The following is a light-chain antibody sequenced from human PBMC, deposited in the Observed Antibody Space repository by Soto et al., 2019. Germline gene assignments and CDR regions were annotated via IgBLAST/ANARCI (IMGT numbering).Light chain of an antibody. J-gene: IGKJ1*01. Sequence: EIQLTQSPATLSVSPGERATLSCRASQSVSSYLAWYQQKPGQAPRLLIYDASNRATGIPSRFSGSGSGTDFTLTISSLEPEDFAVYYCQQRSNCPMTFGQGTKVEIK. CDR2: DAS. CDR1: QSVSSY. CDR3: QQRSNCPMT. V-gene: IGKV3-11*01.